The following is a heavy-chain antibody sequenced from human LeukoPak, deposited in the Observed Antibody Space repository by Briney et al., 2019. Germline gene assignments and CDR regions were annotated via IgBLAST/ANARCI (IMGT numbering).Heavy chain of an antibody. J-gene: IGHJ4*02. Sequence: GGSLRLSCAASGFTFSSYSMNWVRQAPGKGLEWVSSISSSSYIYYADSVKGRFTISRDNAKNSLYLQMNSLRAEDTAVYYCASYYDFWSGYYNPFDYWGQGTLVTVSS. D-gene: IGHD3-3*01. V-gene: IGHV3-21*01. CDR2: ISSSSYI. CDR3: ASYYDFWSGYYNPFDY. CDR1: GFTFSSYS.